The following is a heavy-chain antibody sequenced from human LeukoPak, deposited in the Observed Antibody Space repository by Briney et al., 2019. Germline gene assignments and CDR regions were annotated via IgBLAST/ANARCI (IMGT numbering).Heavy chain of an antibody. CDR2: IYSGGST. J-gene: IGHJ4*02. CDR1: GFTVSSNY. CDR3: ARDLPGSHYYDSSGFDY. Sequence: GGSLRLSCAASGFTVSSNYMSWVRQAPGKGLEWVSVIYSGGSTYYADSVKGRFTISRDNSKNTLYLQMNSLRAEDTAVYYCARDLPGSHYYDSSGFDYWGQGTLVTVSS. V-gene: IGHV3-66*01. D-gene: IGHD3-22*01.